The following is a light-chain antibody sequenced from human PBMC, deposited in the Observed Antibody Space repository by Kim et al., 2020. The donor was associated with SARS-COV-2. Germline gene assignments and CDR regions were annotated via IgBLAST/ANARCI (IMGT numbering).Light chain of an antibody. V-gene: IGLV1-40*01. CDR3: QSYDSSLGYV. Sequence: GQRVTISCTGSSSNIGAGYAVHWYQQLPGTAPKLLIYGNSNRPSGVPDRFSGSKSGTSASLAITGLQAEDEADYYCQSYDSSLGYVFGTGTKVTVL. J-gene: IGLJ1*01. CDR2: GNS. CDR1: SSNIGAGYA.